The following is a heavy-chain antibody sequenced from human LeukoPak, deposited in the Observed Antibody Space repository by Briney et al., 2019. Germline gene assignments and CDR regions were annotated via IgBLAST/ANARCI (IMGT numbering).Heavy chain of an antibody. Sequence: SETLSLTCAVYGGSFSGYYWNWIRQPPGKGLEWIGEINHSGSTNYNPSLKSLVTISVDTSKNQFSLKLSSVTAADTAVYYCARGYPKPAFDIWGQGTMVTVSS. J-gene: IGHJ3*02. CDR2: INHSGST. V-gene: IGHV4-34*01. CDR1: GGSFSGYY. CDR3: ARGYPKPAFDI.